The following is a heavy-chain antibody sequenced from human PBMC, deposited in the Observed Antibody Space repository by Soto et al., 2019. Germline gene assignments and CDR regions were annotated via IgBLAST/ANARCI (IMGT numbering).Heavy chain of an antibody. CDR1: GGTFSSYA. CDR2: IIPIFGTA. Sequence: VKVSCKASGGTFSSYAISWVRQAPGQGLEWMGGIIPIFGTANYAQKFQGRVTITADKSTSTAYMELSSLRSEDTAVYYCARTVLNDFWSGYLYYFDYWGQGTMVTVSS. V-gene: IGHV1-69*13. CDR3: ARTVLNDFWSGYLYYFDY. J-gene: IGHJ4*02. D-gene: IGHD3-3*01.